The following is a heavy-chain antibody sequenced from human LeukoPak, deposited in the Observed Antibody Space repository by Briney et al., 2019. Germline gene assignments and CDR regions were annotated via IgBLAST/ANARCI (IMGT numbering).Heavy chain of an antibody. J-gene: IGHJ6*03. CDR3: ARGLGFGELGGYYYYYYMDV. CDR2: IYYSGST. V-gene: IGHV4-59*12. D-gene: IGHD3-10*01. CDR1: GGSISSYY. Sequence: SETLSLTCTVSGGSISSYYWSWIRQPPGKGLEWIGYIYYSGSTNYNPSLKSRVTISVDMSKNQFSLKLSSVTAADTAVYYCARGLGFGELGGYYYYYYMDVWGKGTTVTVSS.